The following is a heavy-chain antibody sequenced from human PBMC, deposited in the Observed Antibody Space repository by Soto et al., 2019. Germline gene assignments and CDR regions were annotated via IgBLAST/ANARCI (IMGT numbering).Heavy chain of an antibody. CDR1: GGSIDIGDYY. CDR3: ARDVIAHNNYFDP. V-gene: IGHV4-61*08. J-gene: IGHJ5*02. Sequence: SETLSLTCTVSGGSIDIGDYYLSWIRQPPGKGLEWIGYVYYSGTTNYNPFLKSRVTLSLDKSKNQFSLKMNSVTAADTAVYYCARDVIAHNNYFDPWAQGTLVTVSS. CDR2: VYYSGTT. D-gene: IGHD4-4*01.